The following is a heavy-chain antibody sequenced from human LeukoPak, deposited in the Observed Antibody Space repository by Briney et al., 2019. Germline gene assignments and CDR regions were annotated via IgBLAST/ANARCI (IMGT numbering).Heavy chain of an antibody. D-gene: IGHD6-13*01. CDR3: ARDLFLAAAGRNYYYYYMDV. CDR2: IYYSGST. J-gene: IGHJ6*03. Sequence: SETLSLTCTVSGGSISSSSYYWGWIRQPPGKGLEWIGSIYYSGSTYYNPSLKSRVTVSVDTSKNQFSLKLSSVTAADTAVYYCARDLFLAAAGRNYYYYYMDVWGKGTTVTVSS. CDR1: GGSISSSSYY. V-gene: IGHV4-39*07.